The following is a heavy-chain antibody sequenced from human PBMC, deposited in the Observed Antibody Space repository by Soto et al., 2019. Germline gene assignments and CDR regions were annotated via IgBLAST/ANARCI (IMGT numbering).Heavy chain of an antibody. D-gene: IGHD3-22*01. Sequence: QLQRQESGSGLVKPSQTLSLTCAVSGGSISSGGYSWSWIRQPPGKGLEWIGYIYHSGSTYYNPSLKSRVTISVDRSKNQFSLKLSSVTAADTAVYYCVGTPPVHTYYYDSSGYYFVYWGQGTLVTVSS. CDR3: VGTPPVHTYYYDSSGYYFVY. CDR1: GGSISSGGYS. CDR2: IYHSGST. J-gene: IGHJ4*02. V-gene: IGHV4-30-2*01.